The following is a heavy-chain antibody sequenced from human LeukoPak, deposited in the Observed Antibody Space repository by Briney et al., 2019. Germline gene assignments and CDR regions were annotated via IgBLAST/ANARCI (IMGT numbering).Heavy chain of an antibody. CDR1: GFTFSSYA. CDR3: AKSRSMVRDPLDY. D-gene: IGHD3-10*01. J-gene: IGHJ4*02. CDR2: ISGSGGST. V-gene: IGHV3-23*01. Sequence: PGGSLRLSCAASGFTFSSYAMSWVRQAPGKELEWVSAISGSGGSTYYADSVKGRFTISRDNSKNTLYLQMNSLRAEDTAVYYCAKSRSMVRDPLDYWGQGTLVTVSS.